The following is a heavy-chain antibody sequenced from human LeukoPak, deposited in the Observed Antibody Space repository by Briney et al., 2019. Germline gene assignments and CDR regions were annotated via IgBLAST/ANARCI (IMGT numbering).Heavy chain of an antibody. V-gene: IGHV4-34*01. CDR1: GGSFSNYY. CDR2: INHSGST. D-gene: IGHD3-10*01. Sequence: PSETLSLTCAVYGGSFSNYYWSWIRQPPGKGLEWIGEINHSGSTNYNPSLKSRATISVDTSKNQFSLKLSSVTAADTAVYYCARVWEVRGVIMSWFDPWGRGTLVTVSS. J-gene: IGHJ5*02. CDR3: ARVWEVRGVIMSWFDP.